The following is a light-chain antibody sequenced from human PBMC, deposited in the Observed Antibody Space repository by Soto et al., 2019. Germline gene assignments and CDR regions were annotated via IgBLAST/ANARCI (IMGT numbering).Light chain of an antibody. CDR1: QSVSKY. V-gene: IGKV3-11*01. CDR3: QLRSNWPPFT. CDR2: DAS. Sequence: ELVLTQSPATLSLSPGERATLSCRASQSVSKYLAWYQQKPGQAPRLVIYDASSRATGIPARFSGSGSGADFNLTISSLEPEDFAVYYCQLRSNWPPFTFGPGTKVDMK. J-gene: IGKJ3*01.